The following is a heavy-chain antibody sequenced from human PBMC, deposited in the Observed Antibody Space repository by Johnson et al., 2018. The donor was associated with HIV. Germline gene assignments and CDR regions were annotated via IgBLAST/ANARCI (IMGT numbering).Heavy chain of an antibody. Sequence: VQLVESGGGLVQPGGSLRLSCAASGFSVSASYMSWLRQAPGKALEWVSVIYRGGATYYAASVQGRFTISRDNSKNTLYLQMNSLRAEDTAVYYCARDLLIAYCGGDCWDAFDIWGQGTMVAVSS. CDR1: GFSVSASY. CDR2: IYRGGAT. J-gene: IGHJ3*02. D-gene: IGHD2-21*02. V-gene: IGHV3-66*01. CDR3: ARDLLIAYCGGDCWDAFDI.